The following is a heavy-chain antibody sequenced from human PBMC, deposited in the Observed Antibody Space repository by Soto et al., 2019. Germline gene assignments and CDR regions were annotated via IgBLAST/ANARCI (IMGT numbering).Heavy chain of an antibody. Sequence: QVQLVQSGAEVKKPGASVKVSCKASGYTFTNHDINWMRQDTGQGREWMGWMNPNSGHTNYAQKFQGRVTMTRDTSISTAYMELTSLRSEDTAIYYCASDMSTTWGQGTLVTVSS. D-gene: IGHD2-2*01. V-gene: IGHV1-8*01. CDR1: GYTFTNHD. CDR2: MNPNSGHT. CDR3: ASDMSTT. J-gene: IGHJ5*02.